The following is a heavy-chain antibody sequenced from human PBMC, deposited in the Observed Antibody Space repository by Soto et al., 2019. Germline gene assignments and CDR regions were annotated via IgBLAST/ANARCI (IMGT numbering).Heavy chain of an antibody. D-gene: IGHD6-19*01. CDR3: TRDPLLAVAAYDAFDI. J-gene: IGHJ3*02. CDR1: GFTFSSYG. Sequence: GGSLRLSCAASGFTFSSYGMHWVRQAPGKGLEWVAVIWYDGSNKYYADSVKGRYTISRDDSKNTVYLQMNSLGAEDTAVYYCTRDPLLAVAAYDAFDIWGQGTSVTVSS. CDR2: IWYDGSNK. V-gene: IGHV3-33*01.